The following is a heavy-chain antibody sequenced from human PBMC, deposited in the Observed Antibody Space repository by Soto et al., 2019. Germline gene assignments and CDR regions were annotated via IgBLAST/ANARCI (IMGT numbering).Heavy chain of an antibody. D-gene: IGHD3-9*01. CDR2: ISGSGGST. Sequence: GGSLRLSCAASGFTFSSYAMSWVRQAPGKGLEWVSAISGSGGSTYYADSVKGRFTISRDNAKNTLYLQMNSLRAEDTAVYYCARDLRVLRYFDWSVDNWFDPWGQGTLVTVSS. J-gene: IGHJ5*02. CDR3: ARDLRVLRYFDWSVDNWFDP. CDR1: GFTFSSYA. V-gene: IGHV3-23*01.